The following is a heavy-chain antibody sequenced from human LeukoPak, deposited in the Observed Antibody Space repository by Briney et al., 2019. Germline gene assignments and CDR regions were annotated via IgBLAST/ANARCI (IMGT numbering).Heavy chain of an antibody. D-gene: IGHD4-23*01. CDR1: GFTFSSYG. CDR2: ISYDGSNK. V-gene: IGHV3-30*18. J-gene: IGHJ3*02. Sequence: PGGSLRLSCAASGFTFSSYGMHWVRQAPGKGLEWVAVISYDGSNKYYADSVKGRFTISRDNSKNTLYLQMNSLRAEDTAVYYCAKDIYPGGNSFDGAFDIWGQGTMVTVSS. CDR3: AKDIYPGGNSFDGAFDI.